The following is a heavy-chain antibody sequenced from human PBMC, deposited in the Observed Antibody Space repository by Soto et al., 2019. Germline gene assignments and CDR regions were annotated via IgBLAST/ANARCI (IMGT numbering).Heavy chain of an antibody. D-gene: IGHD4-17*01. CDR2: ISYDGDYQ. CDR3: AKGTTVTPGRYLYL. Sequence: QEQLVESGGGVVQPGRSLRLSCEASRFAFSSYGRHWVRQAPGKGLEWVAVISYDGDYQNYADSVKGRFTISRDNSKNTMYIQMRSLRGEDTALYYWAKGTTVTPGRYLYLWGRGTLVTVSS. V-gene: IGHV3-30*18. CDR1: RFAFSSYG. J-gene: IGHJ2*01.